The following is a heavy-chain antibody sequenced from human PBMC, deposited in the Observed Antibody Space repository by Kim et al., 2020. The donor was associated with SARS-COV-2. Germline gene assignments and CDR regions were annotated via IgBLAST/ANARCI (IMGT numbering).Heavy chain of an antibody. J-gene: IGHJ4*02. Sequence: ASVKVSCKASGYTFTGYYMHWVRQAPGQGLEWMGWINPNSGGTNYAQKFQGRVTMTRDTSISTAYMELSRLRSDDTAVYYCARGDVLREFDWLLYPTFEDYWGQGTLVTVSS. V-gene: IGHV1-2*02. D-gene: IGHD3-9*01. CDR2: INPNSGGT. CDR3: ARGDVLREFDWLLYPTFEDY. CDR1: GYTFTGYY.